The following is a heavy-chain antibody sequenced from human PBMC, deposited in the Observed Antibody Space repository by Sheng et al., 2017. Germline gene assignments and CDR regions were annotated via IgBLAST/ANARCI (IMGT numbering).Heavy chain of an antibody. D-gene: IGHD1-1*01. CDR1: GFTFSNYG. J-gene: IGHJ6*03. CDR2: ISYDGSNK. V-gene: IGHV3-30*18. Sequence: QVQLVESGGGVVQPGRSLRLSCAASGFTFSNYGMHWVRQAPGKGPEWVAVISYDGSNKFYVDSVKARFTISRDNSKNTLYLQMNSLGXEDTAVYYCAKEKNERAIYYYYMDVWGQGTTVTVSS. CDR3: AKEKNERAIYYYYMDV.